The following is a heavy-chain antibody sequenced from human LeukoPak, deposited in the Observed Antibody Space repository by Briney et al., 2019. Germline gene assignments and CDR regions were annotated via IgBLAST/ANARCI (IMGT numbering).Heavy chain of an antibody. V-gene: IGHV4-59*08. J-gene: IGHJ4*02. CDR1: GGSISSHH. CDR2: IYYSGST. Sequence: KPSETLSLTCTVSGGSISSHHWSWIRQPPGKGLEWLGYIYYSGSTNYKPSLKSRVTISVDTSKNQFSLKLTSVTAADTAVYYCARHLDIAASGTFDYWGQGTLVTVSS. CDR3: ARHLDIAASGTFDY. D-gene: IGHD6-13*01.